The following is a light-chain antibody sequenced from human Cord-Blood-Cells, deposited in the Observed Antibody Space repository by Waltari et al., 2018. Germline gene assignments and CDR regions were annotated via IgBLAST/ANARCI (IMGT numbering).Light chain of an antibody. J-gene: IGLJ1*01. V-gene: IGLV2-14*01. CDR1: SSDVCGCNY. CDR2: DVS. CDR3: SSYTSSSTYV. Sequence: QSALTQPASVSGSPGQSITISCTGTSSDVCGCNYVSWYQQNPDKAPKLMIYDVSKRPSGVSNRFSGSKSGNTASLTISGLQAEDEADYYCSSYTSSSTYVFGTGTKVTVL.